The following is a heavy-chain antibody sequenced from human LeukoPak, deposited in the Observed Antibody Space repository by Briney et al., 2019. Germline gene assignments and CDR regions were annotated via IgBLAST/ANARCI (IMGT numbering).Heavy chain of an antibody. V-gene: IGHV1-2*02. CDR1: GYTFTGYY. J-gene: IGHJ4*02. CDR3: ARDLGYPVPASLPDY. CDR2: INPNSGGT. Sequence: ASVKVSCTASGYTFTGYYMHWVRQAPGQGLEWMGWINPNSGGTNYAQKFQGRVTMTRDTSISTAYMELSRLRSDDTAVYYCARDLGYPVPASLPDYWGQGTLVTVSS. D-gene: IGHD2-2*01.